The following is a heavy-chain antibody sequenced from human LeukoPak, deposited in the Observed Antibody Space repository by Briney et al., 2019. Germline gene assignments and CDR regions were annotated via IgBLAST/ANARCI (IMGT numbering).Heavy chain of an antibody. CDR3: ARDGGYSYGTVDY. D-gene: IGHD5-18*01. J-gene: IGHJ4*02. Sequence: NPSETLSLTCTVSGGSISSSSYYWGWIRQPPGKGLEWIGYIYYSGSTNYNPSLKSRVTISVDTSKNQFSLKLSSVTAADTAVYYCARDGGYSYGTVDYWGQGTLVTVSS. CDR2: IYYSGST. V-gene: IGHV4-61*05. CDR1: GGSISSSSYY.